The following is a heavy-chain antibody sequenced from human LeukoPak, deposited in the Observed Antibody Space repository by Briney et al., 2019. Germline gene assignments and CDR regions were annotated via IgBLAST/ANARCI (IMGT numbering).Heavy chain of an antibody. Sequence: PGGSLRLSCAASGFTFSSYEMNWVRQAPGKGLEWVSYISSSGSTIYYADSVKGRFTISRDNAKNSLYLQMNSLRAEDTAVYYCAKDWRDWRDLAYCGGDCQPANHEWGQGTLVTVSS. CDR2: ISSSGSTI. D-gene: IGHD2-21*02. CDR3: AKDWRDWRDLAYCGGDCQPANHE. CDR1: GFTFSSYE. J-gene: IGHJ4*02. V-gene: IGHV3-48*03.